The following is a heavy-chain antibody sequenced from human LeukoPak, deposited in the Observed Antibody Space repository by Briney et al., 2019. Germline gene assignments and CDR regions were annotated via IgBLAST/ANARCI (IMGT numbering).Heavy chain of an antibody. J-gene: IGHJ4*02. CDR1: GFTFSDYS. D-gene: IGHD1-26*01. CDR3: ARDVGGSYGGDY. CDR2: ISDDSNYI. V-gene: IGHV3-21*01. Sequence: GGSLRLSCAASGFTFSDYSMNWVRQAPGKGLEWVSSISDDSNYIYYADSVKGRFTISRYNAKNSLYLQMNSLRAEDTAVYYCARDVGGSYGGDYWGQGTLVTVSS.